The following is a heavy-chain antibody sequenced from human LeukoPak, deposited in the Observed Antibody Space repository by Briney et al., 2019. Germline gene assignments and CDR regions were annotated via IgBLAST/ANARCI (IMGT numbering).Heavy chain of an antibody. J-gene: IGHJ4*02. CDR3: ARGMIRGALWCVDF. CDR1: GFYFSSHS. D-gene: IGHD4/OR15-4a*01. V-gene: IGHV3-21*01. Sequence: GGSLRLSCAASGFYFSSHSMHWIRQAPGKGLEWVSSISSSGSYKYYADSLKGRLTISRDNAGDSVFLLLQSLTVEDTAVYYCARGMIRGALWCVDFWGLGSLVTVSS. CDR2: ISSSGSYK.